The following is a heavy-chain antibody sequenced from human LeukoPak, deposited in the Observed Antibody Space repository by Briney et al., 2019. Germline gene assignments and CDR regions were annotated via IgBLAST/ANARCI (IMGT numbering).Heavy chain of an antibody. CDR3: AKALMGLLSYFDY. D-gene: IGHD2-2*01. CDR2: ISYDGSKK. CDR1: GFTFSTYG. J-gene: IGHJ4*02. V-gene: IGHV3-30*18. Sequence: QPGGSLRLSCAASGFTFSTYGMHWVRQAPGKGLEWVAVISYDGSKKYYADSVKGRFSISRDNSKNTLYLQMNSLRPEDTAVYYCAKALMGLLSYFDYWGQGTLVTVSS.